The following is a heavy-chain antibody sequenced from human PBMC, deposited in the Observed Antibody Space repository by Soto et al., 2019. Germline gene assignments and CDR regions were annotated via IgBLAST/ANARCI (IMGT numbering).Heavy chain of an antibody. CDR2: ISGSGRDS. Sequence: EVQLLESGGGLVQPGGSLRLSCTASGFTLSRYAMNWVRQAPGKGLEWVAGISGSGRDSYYADPLKGHFTISRDNSNNTLYLKMSSPRAEDTAIYFCARGANSISEDYNNINVWGKGTSVTVSS. D-gene: IGHD3-9*01. V-gene: IGHV3-23*01. J-gene: IGHJ6*03. CDR1: GFTLSRYA. CDR3: ARGANSISEDYNNINV.